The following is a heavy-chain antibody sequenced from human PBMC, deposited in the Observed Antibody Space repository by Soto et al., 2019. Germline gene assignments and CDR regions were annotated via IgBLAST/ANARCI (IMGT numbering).Heavy chain of an antibody. D-gene: IGHD3-22*01. J-gene: IGHJ4*02. CDR2: IFYSGTT. CDR3: AREMGPQSYYDSSVYYGHFDY. V-gene: IGHV4-30-4*01. CDR1: GGSISSGDYY. Sequence: QVQLQESGPGLVKPSQTLSLTCTVSGGSISSGDYYWSWIRQPPGKGLEWIGYIFYSGTTYYNPSLESRLTISVDTSKNQFSLKLSSVTAADTAVYYCAREMGPQSYYDSSVYYGHFDYWGQGILVTVSS.